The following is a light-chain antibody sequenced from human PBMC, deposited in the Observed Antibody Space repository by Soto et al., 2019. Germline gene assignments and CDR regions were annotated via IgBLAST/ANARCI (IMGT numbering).Light chain of an antibody. CDR2: AAS. V-gene: IGKV1D-16*01. CDR3: RQYHSYPVVT. CDR1: QGISSW. J-gene: IGKJ3*01. Sequence: DIQMTQSPSSLSASVGDGVTITCSACQGISSWLDWYQQKTEIAAKSLIYAASSLPRGVPATFGSRGSGPEFTLPISSRKPEDFATYYCRQYHSYPVVTFGPGTKVDIK.